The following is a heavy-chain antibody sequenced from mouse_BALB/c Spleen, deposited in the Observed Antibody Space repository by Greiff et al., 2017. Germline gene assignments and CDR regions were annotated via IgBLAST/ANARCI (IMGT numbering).Heavy chain of an antibody. CDR2: IDTSDSYT. J-gene: IGHJ3*01. CDR1: GYTFTDYW. Sequence: VQLQQPGAELVMPGASVKMSCKASGYTFTDYWMHWVKQRPGQGLEWIGAIDTSDSYTSYNQKFKGKATLTVDESSSTAYMQLSSLTSEDSAVYYCARGEGPYGSSWDWFAYWGQGTLVTVSA. D-gene: IGHD1-1*01. CDR3: ARGEGPYGSSWDWFAY. V-gene: IGHV1-69*01.